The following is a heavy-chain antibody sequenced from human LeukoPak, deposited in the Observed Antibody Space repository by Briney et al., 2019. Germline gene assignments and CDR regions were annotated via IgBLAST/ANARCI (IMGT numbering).Heavy chain of an antibody. Sequence: PSETLSLTCTVSGGPISSYYWSWIRQPPGKGLEWIGYIYTSGSTNYNPSLKSRVTISVDTSKNQYSLKLSSVTAADTAVYYCARRSYDSSGYYLDYWGQGTLVTVSS. D-gene: IGHD3-22*01. V-gene: IGHV4-4*09. CDR1: GGPISSYY. J-gene: IGHJ4*02. CDR2: IYTSGST. CDR3: ARRSYDSSGYYLDY.